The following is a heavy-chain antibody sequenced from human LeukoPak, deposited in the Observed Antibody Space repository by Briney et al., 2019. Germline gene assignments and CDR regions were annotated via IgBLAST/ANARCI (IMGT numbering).Heavy chain of an antibody. Sequence: PGGSLRLSCAASGFTFSSYGMHWVRQAPGKGLEWVAFIRYDGSNKYYADSVKGRFTISRDNSKNTLYLQMNSLRAEDTAVYYCAIRNPTMGLGFDYWGQGTLVTVSS. CDR1: GFTFSSYG. J-gene: IGHJ4*02. D-gene: IGHD3-10*01. V-gene: IGHV3-30*02. CDR2: IRYDGSNK. CDR3: AIRNPTMGLGFDY.